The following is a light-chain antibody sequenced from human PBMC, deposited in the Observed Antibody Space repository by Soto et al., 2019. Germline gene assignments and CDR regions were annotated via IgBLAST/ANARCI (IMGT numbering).Light chain of an antibody. J-gene: IGLJ2*01. CDR1: SSDVGAYNF. V-gene: IGLV2-14*03. Sequence: QSVLTQPASVSGSPGQSITISCTGTSSDVGAYNFVSWYRHHPGKAPELIIYDVNSRPSGVSNRFSGSKSGNTASLTISGLQAEDEADYYCSSYTISSNVLIGGGTKLTVL. CDR2: DVN. CDR3: SSYTISSNVL.